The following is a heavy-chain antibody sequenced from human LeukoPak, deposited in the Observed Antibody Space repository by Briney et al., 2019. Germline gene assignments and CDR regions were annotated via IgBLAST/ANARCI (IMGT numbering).Heavy chain of an antibody. CDR1: GGSITTYY. D-gene: IGHD3-22*01. V-gene: IGHV4-4*08. CDR2: IHSSGSA. CDR3: AREDVYYYDSSGYSATGVDY. Sequence: PSETLSLTCTVSGGSITTYYWSWIRQPPGEGLEYIGQIHSSGSANYNPSLKSRVTISVDTSKNQFSLKLSSVTAADTAVYYCAREDVYYYDSSGYSATGVDYWGQGTLVTVSS. J-gene: IGHJ4*02.